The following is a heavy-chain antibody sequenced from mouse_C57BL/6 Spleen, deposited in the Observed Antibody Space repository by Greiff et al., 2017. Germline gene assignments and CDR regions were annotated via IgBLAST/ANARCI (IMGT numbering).Heavy chain of an antibody. CDR3: TRVSNYEVDWYFDV. D-gene: IGHD2-5*01. CDR2: IDPETGGT. Sequence: LQESGAELVRPGASVTLSCKASGYTFTDYEMHWVKQTPVHGLEWIGAIDPETGGTAYNQKFKGKAILTADKSSSTAYMELRSLTSEDSAVYYCTRVSNYEVDWYFDVWGTGTTVTVSS. J-gene: IGHJ1*03. CDR1: GYTFTDYE. V-gene: IGHV1-15*01.